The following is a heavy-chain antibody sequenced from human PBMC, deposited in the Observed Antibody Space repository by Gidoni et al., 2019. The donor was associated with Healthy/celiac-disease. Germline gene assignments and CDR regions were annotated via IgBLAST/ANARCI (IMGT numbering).Heavy chain of an antibody. J-gene: IGHJ3*02. Sequence: QVQLQESGPGLVKPSETLSLTCTVPGGSISSYYWSWIRQPPGKGLEWIGYIYYSGSTNYNPSLKSRVTISVDTSKNQFSLKLSSVTAADTAVYYCARSLGYSSGLHAFDIWGQGTMVTVSS. CDR3: ARSLGYSSGLHAFDI. CDR1: GGSISSYY. D-gene: IGHD6-19*01. V-gene: IGHV4-59*01. CDR2: IYYSGST.